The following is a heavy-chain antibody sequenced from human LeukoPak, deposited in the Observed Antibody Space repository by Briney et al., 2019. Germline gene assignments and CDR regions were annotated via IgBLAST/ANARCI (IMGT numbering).Heavy chain of an antibody. CDR2: IYHGGGT. J-gene: IGHJ4*02. CDR3: ARGGVDGYNLDY. V-gene: IGHV4-30-2*01. Sequence: TLSLTCAVSGGSISSGGYSWSWIRQPPGKGLEWIGYIYHGGGTYYNPSLNSRVTISVDRSKNQFSLNLSSVTAADTAVCYCARGGVDGYNLDYWGQGTLVIVSS. CDR1: GGSISSGGYS. D-gene: IGHD5-24*01.